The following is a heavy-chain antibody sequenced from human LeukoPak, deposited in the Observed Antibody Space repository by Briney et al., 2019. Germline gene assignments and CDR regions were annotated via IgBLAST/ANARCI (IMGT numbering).Heavy chain of an antibody. J-gene: IGHJ4*02. CDR1: GFTFSSRT. CDR2: ITSDSVAT. V-gene: IGHV3-23*01. Sequence: GGSLRLSCGASGFTFSSRTMNWVRQPPGKGLEWVSTITSDSVATYYADSVKGRFTISRDNSKNTLYLQMNSLRAEDTAVYYCAKSGGIMIRGVHYWGQGTLVTVSS. D-gene: IGHD3-10*01. CDR3: AKSGGIMIRGVHY.